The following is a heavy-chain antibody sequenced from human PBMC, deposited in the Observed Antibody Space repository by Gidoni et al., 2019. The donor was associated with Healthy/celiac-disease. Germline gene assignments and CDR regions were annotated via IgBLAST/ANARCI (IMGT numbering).Heavy chain of an antibody. CDR3: AREGGSRYFDY. CDR1: GGTFSSYG. CDR2: IWYAGSHK. J-gene: IGHJ4*02. D-gene: IGHD3-16*01. V-gene: IGHV3-33*01. Sequence: QVQRVESGGGVVQPGRALRRSCAAAGGTFSSYGMHWVRQAPGKGLEWVAVIWYAGSHKYSAASVKGRFTISRDNSKNTLYLQMNSLRAEDTAVYYCAREGGSRYFDYWGQGTLVTVSS.